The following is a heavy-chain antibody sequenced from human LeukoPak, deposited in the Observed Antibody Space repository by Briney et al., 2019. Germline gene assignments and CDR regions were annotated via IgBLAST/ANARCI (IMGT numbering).Heavy chain of an antibody. Sequence: SETLSLTCTVSGGSISSYYWSWIRQSAGKGLEWIGRIYTSGSTNYNPSLKSRVTMSVDTSKNQFSLKLSSVAAADTAVYYCARHKVGAQRGNRFDPWGQGTLVTVSS. J-gene: IGHJ5*02. CDR3: ARHKVGAQRGNRFDP. CDR2: IYTSGST. CDR1: GGSISSYY. D-gene: IGHD1-26*01. V-gene: IGHV4-4*07.